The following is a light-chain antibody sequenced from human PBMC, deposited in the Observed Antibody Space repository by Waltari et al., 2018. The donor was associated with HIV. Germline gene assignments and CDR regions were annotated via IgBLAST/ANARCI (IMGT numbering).Light chain of an antibody. CDR1: SSNIGNNA. Sequence: QSVLTQPPSASGTPGQRVTISCSGSSSNIGNNAVSWYQQFPGTAPKLLIYSNKQRPSGVPDRFSGSTSGTSASLAISGLQSEDEANYYCETLDDNLNGPVFGGGTKLTVL. CDR3: ETLDDNLNGPV. CDR2: SNK. J-gene: IGLJ2*01. V-gene: IGLV1-44*01.